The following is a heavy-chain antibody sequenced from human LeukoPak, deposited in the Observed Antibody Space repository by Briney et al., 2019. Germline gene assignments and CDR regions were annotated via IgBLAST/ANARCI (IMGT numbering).Heavy chain of an antibody. CDR1: GYTFTDYY. CDR3: ARTSIAARRADFDY. J-gene: IGHJ4*02. V-gene: IGHV1-2*02. D-gene: IGHD6-6*01. CDR2: INSNSGGI. Sequence: GASVRVSCKTSGYTFTDYYIHWMRQAPGQGLECMGWINSNSGGISYAQKFQGRVTLTRDTPARTVFMELNRLTSDDTAVYYCARTSIAARRADFDYWGQGTVVTVSS.